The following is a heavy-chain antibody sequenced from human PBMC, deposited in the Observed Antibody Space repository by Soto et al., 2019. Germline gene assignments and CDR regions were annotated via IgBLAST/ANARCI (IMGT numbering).Heavy chain of an antibody. Sequence: ASVKVSCKASGYTFTSYAMHWVRQAPGQRLEWMGWINAGNGNTKYSQKFQGRVTITRDTSASTAYMELSSLRSEDTAVYYCARAVRQYGGLLAYNGFDPWGQGTLGTVSS. CDR1: GYTFTSYA. CDR3: ARAVRQYGGLLAYNGFDP. J-gene: IGHJ5*02. CDR2: INAGNGNT. V-gene: IGHV1-3*01. D-gene: IGHD4-17*01.